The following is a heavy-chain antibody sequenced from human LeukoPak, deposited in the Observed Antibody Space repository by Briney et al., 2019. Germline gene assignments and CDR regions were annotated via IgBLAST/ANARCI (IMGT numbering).Heavy chain of an antibody. J-gene: IGHJ4*02. V-gene: IGHV3-23*01. CDR3: AKGIAVADPFDY. CDR2: FSGSTSRT. D-gene: IGHD6-19*01. CDR1: GFTFSIYA. Sequence: PGGSLRLSCAASGFTFSIYAMTWVRQAPGKGPEWIATFSGSTSRTYYADSVKGRFTISRDNSKNTLYLQMNSLRAEDTAVYYCAKGIAVADPFDYWGQGTLVTVSS.